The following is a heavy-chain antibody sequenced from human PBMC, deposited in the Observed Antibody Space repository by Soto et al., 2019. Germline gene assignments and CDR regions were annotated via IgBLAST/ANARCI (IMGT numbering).Heavy chain of an antibody. CDR1: GGTFSSYA. V-gene: IGHV1-69*13. CDR3: ARDPNYYGSGDLDY. Sequence: SVKVSCKASGGTFSSYAISWVRQAPGQGLEWMGGIIPIFGTANYAQKFQGRVTITADGSTSTAYMELSSLRSEDTAVYYCARDPNYYGSGDLDYWGQGTLVTVSS. D-gene: IGHD3-10*01. J-gene: IGHJ4*02. CDR2: IIPIFGTA.